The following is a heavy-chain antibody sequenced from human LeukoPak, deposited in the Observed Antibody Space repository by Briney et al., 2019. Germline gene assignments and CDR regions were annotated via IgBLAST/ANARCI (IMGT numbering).Heavy chain of an antibody. V-gene: IGHV4-39*07. D-gene: IGHD2-2*01. CDR3: ARISLTQYCSSTSCYGGVLDY. J-gene: IGHJ4*02. CDR1: GGSISSNSDY. CDR2: IYHSGST. Sequence: SETLSPTCTVSGGSISSNSDYWGWIRQPPGKGLEWIGEIYHSGSTNYNPSLKSRVTISVDKSKNQFSLKLSSLTAADTAVYYCARISLTQYCSSTSCYGGVLDYWGQGTLVTVSS.